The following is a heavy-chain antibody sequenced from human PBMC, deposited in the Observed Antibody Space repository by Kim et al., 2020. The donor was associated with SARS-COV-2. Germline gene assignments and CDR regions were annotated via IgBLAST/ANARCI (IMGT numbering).Heavy chain of an antibody. CDR3: ARGRGRTGYSSGWFRYYYYMDV. V-gene: IGHV4-34*01. D-gene: IGHD6-19*01. J-gene: IGHJ6*03. Sequence: SETLSLTCAVYGGSFSGYYWSWIRQPPGKGLEWIGEINHSGSTNYNPSLKSRVTISVDTSKNQFSLKLSSVTAADTAVYYCARGRGRTGYSSGWFRYYYYMDVWGKGTTVTVSS. CDR1: GGSFSGYY. CDR2: INHSGST.